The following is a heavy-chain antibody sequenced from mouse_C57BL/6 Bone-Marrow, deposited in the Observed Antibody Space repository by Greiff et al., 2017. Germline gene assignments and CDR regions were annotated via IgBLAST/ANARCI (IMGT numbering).Heavy chain of an antibody. V-gene: IGHV1-59*01. CDR3: ARHDVSRPAWFAY. Sequence: QVQLQQPGAELVRPGTSVKLSCKASGYTFTSYWMHWVKQRPGQGLEWIGVIDPSDSYTNYNQKFKGKATLTVDKSSSTAYMQLSSLTSEDSAVYYCARHDVSRPAWFAYWGQGTLVTVSA. J-gene: IGHJ3*01. CDR1: GYTFTSYW. CDR2: IDPSDSYT. D-gene: IGHD1-1*01.